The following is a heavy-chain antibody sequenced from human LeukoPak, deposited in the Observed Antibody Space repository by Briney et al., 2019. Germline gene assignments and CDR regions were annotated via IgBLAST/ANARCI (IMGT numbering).Heavy chain of an antibody. D-gene: IGHD6-19*01. Sequence: GGSLRLSCAASGFTFSSYEMNWVRQAPGKGLEWVPYISSSSSTIYYADSVKGRFTISRDNAKNSLYLQMNSLRVEDTAIYYCARRGGQWLHYYMDVWGKGTTVTVSS. CDR2: ISSSSSTI. CDR1: GFTFSSYE. V-gene: IGHV3-48*03. CDR3: ARRGGQWLHYYMDV. J-gene: IGHJ6*03.